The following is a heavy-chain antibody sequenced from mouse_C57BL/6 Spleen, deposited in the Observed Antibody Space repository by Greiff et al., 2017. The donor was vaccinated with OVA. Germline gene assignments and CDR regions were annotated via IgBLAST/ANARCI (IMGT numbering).Heavy chain of an antibody. CDR1: GFNIKDYY. CDR3: ARKRITTLVAMDY. Sequence: VQLQQPGAELVKPGASVKLSCTASGFNIKDYYMHWVKQRTEQGLEWIGRIDPEDGETKYAPKFQGKATITADTSSNTAYVQLSSLTSEDTAVYYCARKRITTLVAMDYWGQGTSVTVSS. J-gene: IGHJ4*01. CDR2: IDPEDGET. V-gene: IGHV14-2*01. D-gene: IGHD1-1*01.